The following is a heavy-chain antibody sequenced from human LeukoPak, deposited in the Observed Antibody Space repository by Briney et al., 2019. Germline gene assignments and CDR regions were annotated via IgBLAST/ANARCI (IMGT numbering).Heavy chain of an antibody. V-gene: IGHV1-2*02. Sequence: ASVRVSCKASGYSFTGCYVHWVRQAPGQGLEWMGWLNPNSGGTNYAQKFQGRVTMARDTSISTAYMELKRLRSDDTAVYYCARSSSGWYVAFDIWGQGTMVTVSS. CDR3: ARSSSGWYVAFDI. D-gene: IGHD6-19*01. CDR2: LNPNSGGT. CDR1: GYSFTGCY. J-gene: IGHJ3*02.